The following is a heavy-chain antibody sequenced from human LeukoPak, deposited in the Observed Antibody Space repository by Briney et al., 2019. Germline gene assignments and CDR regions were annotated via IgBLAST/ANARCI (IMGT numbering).Heavy chain of an antibody. D-gene: IGHD2-2*01. Sequence: GGSLRLSCAASGFTFSSYEMNWVRQAPGEGLEWVSYISSSGSTIYYADSVKGRFTISRDNAKNSLYLQMNSLRVEDTAVYYCARIRIPGWYFDLWGRGTLVTVSS. CDR2: ISSSGSTI. CDR3: ARIRIPGWYFDL. J-gene: IGHJ2*01. V-gene: IGHV3-48*03. CDR1: GFTFSSYE.